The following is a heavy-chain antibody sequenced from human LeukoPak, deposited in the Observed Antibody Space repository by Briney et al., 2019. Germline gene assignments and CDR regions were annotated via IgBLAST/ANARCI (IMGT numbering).Heavy chain of an antibody. Sequence: GGSLRLSGAASGFTFSNAWMSWVRQAPGKGLEWVGRIKSKTDGGTTDYAAPVKGRFTISRDDSKNTLYLQMNSLKTEDTAVYYCTTVGKIQLWLLGGACWGQGTLVTVSS. D-gene: IGHD5-18*01. CDR2: IKSKTDGGTT. CDR3: TTVGKIQLWLLGGAC. J-gene: IGHJ4*02. CDR1: GFTFSNAW. V-gene: IGHV3-15*01.